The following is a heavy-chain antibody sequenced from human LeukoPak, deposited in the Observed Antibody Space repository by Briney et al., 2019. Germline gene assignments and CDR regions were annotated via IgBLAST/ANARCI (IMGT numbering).Heavy chain of an antibody. CDR2: ISSSGSII. CDR1: GFTFSSFE. CDR3: ARVIEYSSSFDY. J-gene: IGHJ4*02. D-gene: IGHD6-6*01. Sequence: GGSLRLSCAPPGFTFSSFEMNWVRQAPGKGLGWVSYISSSGSIIYYADSVKGRFTISRDNAKNSLYLQMNSLRVEDTAVYYCARVIEYSSSFDYWGQGTLVTVSS. V-gene: IGHV3-48*03.